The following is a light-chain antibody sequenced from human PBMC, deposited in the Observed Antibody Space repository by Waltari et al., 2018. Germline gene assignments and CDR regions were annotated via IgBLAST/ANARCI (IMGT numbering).Light chain of an antibody. CDR1: QSVLYSSNNDRNY. V-gene: IGKV4-1*01. CDR3: QQYYSTPLT. CDR2: WAS. J-gene: IGKJ4*01. Sequence: DIVMTQSPDSLAVSLGERATINCKSSQSVLYSSNNDRNYLAWYQQQPGQPPKLLFYWASTRESGVPDRFRGSGSETDFTLTISSLQAEDVAVYFCQQYYSTPLTFGGGTKVEIK.